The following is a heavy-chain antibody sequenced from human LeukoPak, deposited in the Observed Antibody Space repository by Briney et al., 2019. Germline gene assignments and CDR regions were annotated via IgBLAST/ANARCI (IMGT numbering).Heavy chain of an antibody. CDR1: GFTFSSYS. V-gene: IGHV3-21*01. CDR2: ISSSSSYI. CDR3: ARDLLHYYDSSGYY. D-gene: IGHD3-22*01. Sequence: GGSLRLSCAASGFTFSSYSMNWVRQAPGRGLEWVSSISSSSSYIYYADSVEGRFTISRDNAKNSLYLQMNSLRAEDTAVYYCARDLLHYYDSSGYYWGQGTLVTVSS. J-gene: IGHJ4*02.